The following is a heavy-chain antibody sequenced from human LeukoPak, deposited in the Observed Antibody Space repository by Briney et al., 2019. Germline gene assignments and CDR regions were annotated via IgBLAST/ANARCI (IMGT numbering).Heavy chain of an antibody. J-gene: IGHJ5*02. V-gene: IGHV4-59*01. CDR1: GGSISSYY. Sequence: PSETLSLTCTVSGGSISSYYWSWIRQPPGKGLEWIACISYSGSTKYDPSLKSRVTISVDTSKNQLSLKLSSVTAADTAVYYCAREPGFDSSGYLNWFDPWGQGTLVTVSS. D-gene: IGHD3-22*01. CDR3: AREPGFDSSGYLNWFDP. CDR2: ISYSGST.